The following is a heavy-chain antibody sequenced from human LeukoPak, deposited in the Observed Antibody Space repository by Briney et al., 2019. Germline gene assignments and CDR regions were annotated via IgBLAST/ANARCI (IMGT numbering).Heavy chain of an antibody. CDR3: ARGGPFGAY. D-gene: IGHD2-21*01. CDR1: GFTFSNYW. J-gene: IGHJ4*02. CDR2: IKEDGSEK. V-gene: IGHV3-7*03. Sequence: PGGSLRLSCAASGFTFSNYWMIWVRQVPGKGLEWVANIKEDGSEKYYVDSVKGRFTISRDNAKNSLYLQMDSLRAEDTAVYYCARGGPFGAYWGQGTLVTVSS.